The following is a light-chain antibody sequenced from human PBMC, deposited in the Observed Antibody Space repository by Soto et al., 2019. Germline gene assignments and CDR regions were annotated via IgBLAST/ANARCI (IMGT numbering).Light chain of an antibody. CDR2: ANS. J-gene: IGLJ1*01. Sequence: QSVLTQPPSVSGAPGQRVTISCTGSSSNIGAGYDVHWYQQLPGTAPKLLIYANSNRPSGVPDRFSGSKSGTSASLAITGLHAEDEADYYCQSYDNSLSGSGVFGTGTKLTVL. CDR3: QSYDNSLSGSGV. V-gene: IGLV1-40*01. CDR1: SSNIGAGYD.